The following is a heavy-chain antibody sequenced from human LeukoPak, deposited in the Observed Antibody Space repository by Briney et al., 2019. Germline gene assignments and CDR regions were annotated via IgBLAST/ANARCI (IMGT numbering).Heavy chain of an antibody. V-gene: IGHV3-30*02. CDR1: GFTFSGYG. J-gene: IGHJ4*02. CDR2: IRYDGTSK. Sequence: PGGSLRLSCVASGFTFSGYGMHWVRQAPGKGLEWVSFIRYDGTSKYYADSVKGRFTISRGNSKNTLFLQMNSLRPEDTAVYYCAKDHIFQFDYWGQGALVTVSS. CDR3: AKDHIFQFDY. D-gene: IGHD3-9*01.